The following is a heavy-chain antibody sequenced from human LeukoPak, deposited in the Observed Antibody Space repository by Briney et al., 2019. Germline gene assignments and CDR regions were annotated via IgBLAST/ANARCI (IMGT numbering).Heavy chain of an antibody. CDR3: ARSITGTTGLYYYYGMDV. CDR2: IYYSGST. J-gene: IGHJ6*02. Sequence: SETLSLTCTVSGGSISSGDYYWSWIRQPPGKGLEWIGYIYYSGSTYYNPSLKSRVTISVDTSKNQFSLKLSSVTAADTAVYYCARSITGTTGLYYYYGMDVWGQGTTVTVSS. CDR1: GGSISSGDYY. D-gene: IGHD1-7*01. V-gene: IGHV4-30-4*01.